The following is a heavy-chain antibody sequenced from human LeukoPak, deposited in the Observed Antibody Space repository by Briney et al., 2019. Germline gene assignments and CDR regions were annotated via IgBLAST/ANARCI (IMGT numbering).Heavy chain of an antibody. CDR1: GFTFRNYW. CDR2: IKNDGSMT. V-gene: IGHV3-74*01. CDR3: AKSDWFDP. Sequence: GGSLRLSCATSGFTFRNYWMSWLRQAPGKGLVWVARIKNDGSMTSYAESVKGRFTISRDNARNTLYLQMNSLRVDDTAVYYCAKSDWFDPWGRGILVTVSS. J-gene: IGHJ5*02.